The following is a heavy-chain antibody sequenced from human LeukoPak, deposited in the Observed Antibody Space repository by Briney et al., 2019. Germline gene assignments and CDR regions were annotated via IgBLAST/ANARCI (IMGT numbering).Heavy chain of an antibody. V-gene: IGHV3-21*01. J-gene: IGHJ3*02. CDR2: ISSSSSYI. CDR1: GFTFSSYS. Sequence: GSLRLSCAASGFTFSSYSMNWVRQAPGKGLEWVSSISSSSSYIYYADSVKGRFTISRDNAKNSLYLQMNSLRAEDTAVYYCARDGGSGVAFDIWGQGTMVTVSS. CDR3: ARDGGSGVAFDI. D-gene: IGHD3-10*01.